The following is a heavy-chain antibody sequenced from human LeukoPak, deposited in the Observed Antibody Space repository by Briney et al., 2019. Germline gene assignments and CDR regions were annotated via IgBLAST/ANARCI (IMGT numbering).Heavy chain of an antibody. J-gene: IGHJ4*02. V-gene: IGHV3-23*01. Sequence: PWGSLRLSCAASGFTFTTEAMTWVRQAPGKGLEWVSTISDDGRTTYYADSVKGRFTISRDNSKNIVYLQMNSLRAEDTAFYYCAKGLGFMPQFDYWGQGTLVAVSS. CDR2: ISDDGRTT. CDR3: AKGLGFMPQFDY. CDR1: GFTFTTEA. D-gene: IGHD6-19*01.